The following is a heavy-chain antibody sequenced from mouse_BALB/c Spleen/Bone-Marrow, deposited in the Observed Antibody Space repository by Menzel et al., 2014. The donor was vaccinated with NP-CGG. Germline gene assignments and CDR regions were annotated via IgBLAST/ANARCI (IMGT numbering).Heavy chain of an antibody. V-gene: IGHV2-6-2*01. CDR3: ARSGTDYAMDY. CDR2: IWSDGST. D-gene: IGHD4-1*01. CDR1: GFSLTSYG. Sequence: AKLMESGPDLVAPSQSLSLTCTVSGFSLTSYGLHWVRQPPGKGLEWLGVIWSDGSTTYNSALKSRLSISKDNSKRQVLLKMNSLQTDDTAMYYCARSGTDYAMDYWGQGTSVTVSS. J-gene: IGHJ4*01.